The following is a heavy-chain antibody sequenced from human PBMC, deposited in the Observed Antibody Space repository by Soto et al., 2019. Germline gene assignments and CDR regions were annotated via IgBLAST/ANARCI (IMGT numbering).Heavy chain of an antibody. CDR1: GGSFSGSY. Sequence: QVQLQQWGAGLLKPSETLSLTCAVYGGSFSGSYWSWIRQPPGKGLEWIGEIDHSGSTNYNPSLKSRVTISLDTSKSQFSLKLSSVTAADTAVYYCARGLRGRSSSWYNYWGQGTLVTVSS. D-gene: IGHD6-13*01. CDR3: ARGLRGRSSSWYNY. V-gene: IGHV4-34*01. CDR2: IDHSGST. J-gene: IGHJ4*02.